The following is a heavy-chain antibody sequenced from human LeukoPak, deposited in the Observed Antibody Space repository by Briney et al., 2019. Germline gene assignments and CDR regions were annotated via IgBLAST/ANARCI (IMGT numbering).Heavy chain of an antibody. J-gene: IGHJ4*02. Sequence: GASVKVSCKASGYTFTGYYMHWVRQAPGQGLEWMGWINPNSGGTNYAQKFQGRVTMTRDTSISTAYMELSRLRSDDTAVYYCARGVSVVVPAAIAYWGQGTLVTVYS. V-gene: IGHV1-2*02. CDR3: ARGVSVVVPAAIAY. D-gene: IGHD2-2*01. CDR2: INPNSGGT. CDR1: GYTFTGYY.